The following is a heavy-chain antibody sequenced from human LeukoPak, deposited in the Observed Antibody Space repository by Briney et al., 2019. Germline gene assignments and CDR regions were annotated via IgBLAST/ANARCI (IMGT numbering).Heavy chain of an antibody. V-gene: IGHV1-2*02. D-gene: IGHD6-19*01. Sequence: ASVKVSCKASGYTFTGYYMHWVRQAPGQGLEWMGWINPNSGDTNYAQKFQGRVTMTRDTSISTAYMELSRLRSDDTAVYYCARVRRGAVAGTDYWGQGTLVTVSS. CDR3: ARVRRGAVAGTDY. CDR2: INPNSGDT. J-gene: IGHJ4*02. CDR1: GYTFTGYY.